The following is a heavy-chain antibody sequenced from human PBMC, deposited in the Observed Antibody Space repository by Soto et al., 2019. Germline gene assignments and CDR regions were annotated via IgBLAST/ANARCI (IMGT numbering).Heavy chain of an antibody. CDR2: ISWNSGTI. J-gene: IGHJ6*02. CDR1: GFTFDDYA. CDR3: AKDMRGGSSSSRYYYGLDV. D-gene: IGHD6-13*01. Sequence: EVQLVESGGGLVQPGRSLRLSCAASGFTFDDYAMHWVRQAPGKGLEWVSGISWNSGTIVYADSVKGRFTISRDNAKNSLYLQMNSLRDDDTALYYCAKDMRGGSSSSRYYYGLDVWGQGTTVTVSS. V-gene: IGHV3-9*01.